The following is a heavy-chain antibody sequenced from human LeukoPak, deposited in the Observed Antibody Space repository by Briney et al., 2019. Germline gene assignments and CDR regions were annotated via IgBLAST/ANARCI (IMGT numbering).Heavy chain of an antibody. CDR1: GFSFSSYG. V-gene: IGHV3-33*01. Sequence: GGSLRLSCASSGFSFSSYGMHWVRQAPGKGLEWVAVIWYDESTKYYADSVQGRFAISRDNSKNTLYLQMNTLRAEDTAVYYCARSLRDSSGYYFDHWGQGTLVTVSS. D-gene: IGHD3-22*01. CDR2: IWYDESTK. CDR3: ARSLRDSSGYYFDH. J-gene: IGHJ4*02.